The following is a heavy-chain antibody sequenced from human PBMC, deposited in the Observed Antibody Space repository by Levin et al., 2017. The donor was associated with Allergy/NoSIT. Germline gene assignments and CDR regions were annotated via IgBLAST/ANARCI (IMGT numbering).Heavy chain of an antibody. CDR3: ARETKQLWAY. V-gene: IGHV3-7*01. J-gene: IGHJ4*02. CDR2: IKQDGSEK. Sequence: GESLKISCAASGFTFSSYWMSWVRQAPGKGLEWVANIKQDGSEKYYVDSVKGRFTISRDNAKNSLYLQMNSLRAEDTAVYYCARETKQLWAYWGQGTLVTVSS. D-gene: IGHD5-18*01. CDR1: GFTFSSYW.